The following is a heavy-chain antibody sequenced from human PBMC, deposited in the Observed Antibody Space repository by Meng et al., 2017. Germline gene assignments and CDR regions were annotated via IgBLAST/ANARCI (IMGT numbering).Heavy chain of an antibody. V-gene: IGHV3-23*01. Sequence: GGSLRLSCAASGFTFSSYAISWVRQAPGTGLVWVSAISGGGGSTYYADSVKGRFTISRDNSKNTLYLQIDSLRAEDTAEYYCAKFFRRVAGSREPPYYYCGMDVWGQGTTVTVSS. J-gene: IGHJ6*02. CDR3: AKFFRRVAGSREPPYYYCGMDV. CDR1: GFTFSSYA. CDR2: ISGGGGST. D-gene: IGHD6-19*01.